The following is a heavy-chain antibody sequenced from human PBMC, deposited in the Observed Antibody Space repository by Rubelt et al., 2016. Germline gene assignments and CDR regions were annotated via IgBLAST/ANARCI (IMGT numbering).Heavy chain of an antibody. V-gene: IGHV3-30*02. CDR2: IRFDGSNK. CDR1: GFTFSFHG. Sequence: QVQLVESGGGVVQPGGSLRLSCAASGFTFSFHGMHWVRQAPGKGLEWVAFIRFDGSNKYYADSVKVRFTISRDNSKSTLYRQLNSRRARHATQYNCAKERDSSGYYDNPDVSDLWGQGSLVTVSS. D-gene: IGHD3-22*01. J-gene: IGHJ4*02. CDR3: AKERDSSGYYDNPDVSDL.